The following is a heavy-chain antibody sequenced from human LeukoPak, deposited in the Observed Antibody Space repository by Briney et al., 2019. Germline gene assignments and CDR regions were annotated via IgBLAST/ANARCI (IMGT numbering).Heavy chain of an antibody. CDR1: GFSFSSYY. V-gene: IGHV3-7*03. D-gene: IGHD6-19*01. J-gene: IGHJ6*02. Sequence: GGSLRLSCAASGFSFSSYYMSWVRQAPGKGLEWVALINPDGSERYYVDSVKGRFTTSRDNARNSLYLQMDSLRDDDTAMYFCTRDLAAVPGPRMGVWGQGTTVTVSS. CDR2: INPDGSER. CDR3: TRDLAAVPGPRMGV.